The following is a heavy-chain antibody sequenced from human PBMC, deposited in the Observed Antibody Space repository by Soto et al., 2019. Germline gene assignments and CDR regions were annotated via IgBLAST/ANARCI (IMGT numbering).Heavy chain of an antibody. CDR3: ARDHYGPGWFDP. D-gene: IGHD3-10*01. CDR1: GFNFSDYY. V-gene: IGHV3-11*05. Sequence: PGGSLRLSCAASGFNFSDYYMSWIRQAPGKGLEWVSYISSSSSYTNYADSVKGRFTISRDNAKNSLYLQMNSLRAEDTAVYYCARDHYGPGWFDPWGQGTLVTVSS. J-gene: IGHJ5*02. CDR2: ISSSSSYT.